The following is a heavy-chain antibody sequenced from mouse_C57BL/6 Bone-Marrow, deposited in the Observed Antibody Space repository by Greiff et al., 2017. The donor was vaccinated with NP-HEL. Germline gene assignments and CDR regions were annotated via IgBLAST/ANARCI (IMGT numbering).Heavy chain of an antibody. Sequence: QVQLQQSGAELVKPGASVKISCKASGYEFSNYWMNWVKQRPGKGLEWIGQIYPGDGDTNYNGKFKDKATLTADTSSSTANMQLSRLTAEDAAVYFCAKGAYWGQGTLVTVSA. CDR1: GYEFSNYW. V-gene: IGHV1-80*01. CDR3: AKGAY. J-gene: IGHJ3*01. CDR2: IYPGDGDT.